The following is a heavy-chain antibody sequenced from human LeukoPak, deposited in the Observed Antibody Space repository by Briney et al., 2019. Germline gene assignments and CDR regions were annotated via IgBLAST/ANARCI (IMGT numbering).Heavy chain of an antibody. D-gene: IGHD3-10*02. CDR2: ISSSGSTI. CDR1: GFTFSSYE. Sequence: GGSLRLSCAASGFTFSSYEMNWVRQAPGKGLEWVSYISSSGSTIYYADSVRGRFTISRNNAKNSLYLQMNSLRAEDTAVYYCAELGITMIGGVWGKGTTVTIPS. V-gene: IGHV3-48*03. J-gene: IGHJ6*04. CDR3: AELGITMIGGV.